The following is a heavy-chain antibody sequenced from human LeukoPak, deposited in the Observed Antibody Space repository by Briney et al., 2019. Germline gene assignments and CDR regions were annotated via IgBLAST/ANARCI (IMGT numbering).Heavy chain of an antibody. Sequence: SETLSLTCAVYGGSFSGYYWSWIRQPPGKGLEWIGEINHSGSTNYNPSLKSRVTISVDTSKNQFSLKLSSVTAADTAVYYCASRKLHYYDSSGYLDAFDIWGQGTMVTVSS. CDR3: ASRKLHYYDSSGYLDAFDI. CDR2: INHSGST. V-gene: IGHV4-34*01. CDR1: GGSFSGYY. D-gene: IGHD3-22*01. J-gene: IGHJ3*02.